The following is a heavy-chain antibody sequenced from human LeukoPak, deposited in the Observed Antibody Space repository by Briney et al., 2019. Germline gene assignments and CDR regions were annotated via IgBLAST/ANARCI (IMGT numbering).Heavy chain of an antibody. V-gene: IGHV4-39*01. CDR2: IYYSGST. CDR1: GGSIISSSYY. J-gene: IGHJ4*02. CDR3: ARLGYGSGSTFGY. D-gene: IGHD3-10*01. Sequence: SDTLSLTCTVAGGSIISSSYYWGWIRQPPGKGLERIGSIYYSGSTYYNPSLKSRVTISVDTSKNQFSLKLSSVTAADTAVYYCARLGYGSGSTFGYWGQGTLVTVSS.